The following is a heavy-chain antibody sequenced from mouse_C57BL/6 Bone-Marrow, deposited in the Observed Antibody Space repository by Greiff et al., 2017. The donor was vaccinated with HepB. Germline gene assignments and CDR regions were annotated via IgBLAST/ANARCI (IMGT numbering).Heavy chain of an antibody. J-gene: IGHJ1*03. D-gene: IGHD4-1*01. CDR3: ARHALTGKDWYFDV. Sequence: DVHLVESGGGLVQPGGSLKLSCAASGFTFSDYYMYWVRQTPEKRLEWVAYISNGGGSTYYPDTVKGRFTISRDNAKNTLYLQMSRLKSEDTAMYYCARHALTGKDWYFDVWGTGTTVTVSS. CDR2: ISNGGGST. CDR1: GFTFSDYY. V-gene: IGHV5-12*01.